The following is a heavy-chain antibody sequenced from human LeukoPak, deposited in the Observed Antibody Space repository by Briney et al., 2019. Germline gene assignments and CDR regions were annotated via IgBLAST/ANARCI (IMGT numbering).Heavy chain of an antibody. CDR1: GYTFTGYY. Sequence: GASVKVSCKASGYTFTGYYIHWVRQAPGQGLEWMGWISAYNGNTNYAQKLQGRVTMTTDTSTSTAYMELRSLRSDDTAVYYCAASSGRLRYWYFDLWGRGTLVTVSS. CDR2: ISAYNGNT. CDR3: AASSGRLRYWYFDL. V-gene: IGHV1-18*04. D-gene: IGHD6-19*01. J-gene: IGHJ2*01.